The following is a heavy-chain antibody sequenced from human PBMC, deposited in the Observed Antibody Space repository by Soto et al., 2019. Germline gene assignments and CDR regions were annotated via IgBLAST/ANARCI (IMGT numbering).Heavy chain of an antibody. CDR2: IDSGGST. CDR1: GFTVSSTY. J-gene: IGHJ2*01. V-gene: IGHV3-66*01. Sequence: GGSLRLSCEVTGFTVSSTYMSWVRQAPGKGLEWVSVIDSGGSTYYADSVKGRFTISRDTSKNTLFLQMNSLRAEDTAVYYCAKEPVGPDWYFDLWGRGTLVTVSS. CDR3: AKEPVGPDWYFDL.